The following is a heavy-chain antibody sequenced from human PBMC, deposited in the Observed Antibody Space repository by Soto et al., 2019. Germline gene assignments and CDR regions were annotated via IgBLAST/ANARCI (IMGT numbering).Heavy chain of an antibody. D-gene: IGHD3-22*01. J-gene: IGHJ4*02. CDR2: IIPIFGTA. V-gene: IGHV1-69*01. Sequence: QVQLVQSGAEVKKPGSSVKVSCKASGGTFSSYAISWVRQAPGQGLEWMGGIIPIFGTANYAQKFQGRVTITADESTSTAYMELSSLRSEDTAMYYCASDWGYYYDSSGYPRFDYWGQGTLVTVSS. CDR3: ASDWGYYYDSSGYPRFDY. CDR1: GGTFSSYA.